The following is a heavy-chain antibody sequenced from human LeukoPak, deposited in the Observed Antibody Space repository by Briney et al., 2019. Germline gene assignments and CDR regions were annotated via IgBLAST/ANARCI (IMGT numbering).Heavy chain of an antibody. Sequence: GGSLRLSCAASGFALSRYWMHWVRQAPGKGLVWVSRISSDGSSTTYADSVRGRFTISRDSAKNTLHLQMSSLRVEDTAVYYCVRVMGGEQLHYDYWGQGTLVTVSS. CDR2: ISSDGSST. D-gene: IGHD1-26*01. V-gene: IGHV3-74*01. CDR1: GFALSRYW. J-gene: IGHJ4*02. CDR3: VRVMGGEQLHYDY.